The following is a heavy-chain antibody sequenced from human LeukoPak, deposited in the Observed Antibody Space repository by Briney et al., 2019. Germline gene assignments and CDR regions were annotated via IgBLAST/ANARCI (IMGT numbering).Heavy chain of an antibody. CDR1: GFTFSSYT. CDR2: INHSGST. D-gene: IGHD4-17*01. J-gene: IGHJ4*02. V-gene: IGHV4-34*01. Sequence: GSLRLSCAASGFTFSSYTMNWVRQPPGKGLEWIGEINHSGSTNYNPSLKSRVTISVDTSKNQFSLKLSSVTAADTAVYYCARGLIYGDYYFDYWGQGTLVTVSS. CDR3: ARGLIYGDYYFDY.